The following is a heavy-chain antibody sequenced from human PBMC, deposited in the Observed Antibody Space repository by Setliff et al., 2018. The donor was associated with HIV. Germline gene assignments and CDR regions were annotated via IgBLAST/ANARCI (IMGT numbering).Heavy chain of an antibody. Sequence: LSLTCVVSGYSISSSYWWGWIRQPPGKGLEWIGWIGYIYKGGSTNYNPSLKSRVTLSADTSKNQLSLSLTSVTAADTAVYYCARVRLTMIMMVDYFDQWGQGTLVTVSS. CDR3: ARVRLTMIMMVDYFDQ. V-gene: IGHV4-28*03. CDR1: GYSISSSYW. D-gene: IGHD3-22*01. J-gene: IGHJ4*02. CDR2: IYKGGST.